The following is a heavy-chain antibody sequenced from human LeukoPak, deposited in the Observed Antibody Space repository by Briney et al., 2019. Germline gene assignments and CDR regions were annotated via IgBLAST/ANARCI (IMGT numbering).Heavy chain of an antibody. CDR3: AKDNGVALRQYYFDY. J-gene: IGHJ4*02. CDR2: ISGSGGST. D-gene: IGHD3-3*01. V-gene: IGHV3-23*01. CDR1: GFTFSSYA. Sequence: GGSLRLSCAASGFTFSSYAMSWVRQAPGKGLEWVSAISGSGGSTYYADSVKGRFTISRDNSKNTLYLQMNSLRAEDTAVYYCAKDNGVALRQYYFDYWGQGTLVTVSS.